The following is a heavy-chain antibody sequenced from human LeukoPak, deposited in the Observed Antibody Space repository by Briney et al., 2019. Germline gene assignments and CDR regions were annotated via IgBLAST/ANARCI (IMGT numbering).Heavy chain of an antibody. Sequence: PGGSLRLSCAASGFTFSDYYVSWIRQAPGKGLEWVSHISTSGSNIYYADSVKGRFTISRDNAKKSLYLQMNSLRAEDTAVYYCASFSSYYYDSSGYSPGDYWGQGTLVTVSS. V-gene: IGHV3-11*01. CDR3: ASFSSYYYDSSGYSPGDY. J-gene: IGHJ4*02. CDR2: ISTSGSNI. D-gene: IGHD3-22*01. CDR1: GFTFSDYY.